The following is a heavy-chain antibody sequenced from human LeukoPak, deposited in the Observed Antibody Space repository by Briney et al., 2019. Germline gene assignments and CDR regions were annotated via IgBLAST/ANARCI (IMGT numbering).Heavy chain of an antibody. D-gene: IGHD6-19*01. CDR1: GYTFTGYY. Sequence: ASVKVSCKASGYTFTGYYMHWVRQAPGQGLEWMGRINPNSGGANYAQKFQGRVTMTRDTSISTAYMELSRLRSGDTAVYYCARRTGSGWFYYWGQGTLVTVSS. J-gene: IGHJ4*02. V-gene: IGHV1-2*06. CDR2: INPNSGGA. CDR3: ARRTGSGWFYY.